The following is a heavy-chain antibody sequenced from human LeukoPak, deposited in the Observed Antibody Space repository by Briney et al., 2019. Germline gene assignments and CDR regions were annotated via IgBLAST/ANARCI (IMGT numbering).Heavy chain of an antibody. CDR1: GYTFTSYG. CDR2: ISAYNGNT. J-gene: IGHJ5*02. D-gene: IGHD5-24*01. V-gene: IGHV1-18*01. Sequence: ASVKVCCKASGYTFTSYGISWVRQAPGQGLEWMGWISAYNGNTNYAQKLQGRVTMTTDTSTSTAYMELRSLRSDDTAVYYCARDRGSGRDGYNWWFDPWGQGTLVTVSS. CDR3: ARDRGSGRDGYNWWFDP.